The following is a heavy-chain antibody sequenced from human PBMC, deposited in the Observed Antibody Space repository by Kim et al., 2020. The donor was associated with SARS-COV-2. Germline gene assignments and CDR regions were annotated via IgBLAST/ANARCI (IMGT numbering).Heavy chain of an antibody. CDR1: GYTFTGYY. D-gene: IGHD5-18*01. J-gene: IGHJ4*02. Sequence: ASVKVSCKASGYTFTGYYMHWVRQAPGQGLEWMGRINPNSGGTNYAQKFQGRVTMTRDTSISTAYMELSRLRSDDTAVYYCARSRSKIGYSYGIDYWGQGTLVTVSS. V-gene: IGHV1-2*06. CDR3: ARSRSKIGYSYGIDY. CDR2: INPNSGGT.